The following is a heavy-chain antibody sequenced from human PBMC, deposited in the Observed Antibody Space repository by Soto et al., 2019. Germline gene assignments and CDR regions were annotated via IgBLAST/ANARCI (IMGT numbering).Heavy chain of an antibody. V-gene: IGHV3-72*01. CDR1: GFTFSDHH. Sequence: EVQLVESGGGLVQPGGSLRLSCAASGFTFSDHHMDWVRQAPGKGLEWVGRTRNKANSHTTEYAASVKGRFTISRDDSKNSLYLQMNSLKTEDTTVYYCSRDLGSWGQGTLVTVSS. J-gene: IGHJ5*02. CDR2: TRNKANSHTT. CDR3: SRDLGS.